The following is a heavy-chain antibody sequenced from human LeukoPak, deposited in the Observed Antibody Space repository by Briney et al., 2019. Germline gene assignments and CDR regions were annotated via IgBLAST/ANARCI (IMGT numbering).Heavy chain of an antibody. J-gene: IGHJ5*02. D-gene: IGHD1-7*01. CDR1: GGSFSGYS. CDR3: ARQDWNYSDWFDP. V-gene: IGHV4-34*01. Sequence: SETLSLTCAVYGGSFSGYSWSWIRRPPGKGLEWIGEINHSGSTNYNPSLKSRVTISVDTSKNQFSLKLSSVTAADTAVYYCARQDWNYSDWFDPWGQGTLVTVSS. CDR2: INHSGST.